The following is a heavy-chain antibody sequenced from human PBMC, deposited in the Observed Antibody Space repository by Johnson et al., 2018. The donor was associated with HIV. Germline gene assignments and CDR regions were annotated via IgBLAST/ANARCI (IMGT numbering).Heavy chain of an antibody. J-gene: IGHJ3*02. CDR1: GFTFSSYW. V-gene: IGHV3-74*01. Sequence: VLLLESGGGVVQPGTSLRLSCAASGFTFSSYWMHWVRQAPGKGLVWVSRINSDGSSTSYADSVKGRFTISRDNAKNTLYLQINGLRAEDMAVYYCARDSERGFDIWGQGTMVTVSS. CDR3: ARDSERGFDI. D-gene: IGHD1-26*01. CDR2: INSDGSST.